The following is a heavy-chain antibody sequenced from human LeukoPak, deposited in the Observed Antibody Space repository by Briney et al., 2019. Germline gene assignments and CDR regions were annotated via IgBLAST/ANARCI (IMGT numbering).Heavy chain of an antibody. D-gene: IGHD4-11*01. J-gene: IGHJ4*02. CDR1: GFTFSHYG. V-gene: IGHV3-33*06. CDR3: AKDAERGFDYSNSLNY. CDR2: IWSDASNT. Sequence: PGRSLRLSCETSGFTFSHYGMHWVRQAPGAGLEWVAVIWSDASNTYYADSVKGRFTISRDNSRNTLYLQMSSLRAEDTAVYYCAKDAERGFDYSNSLNYGGQGTLVTVSS.